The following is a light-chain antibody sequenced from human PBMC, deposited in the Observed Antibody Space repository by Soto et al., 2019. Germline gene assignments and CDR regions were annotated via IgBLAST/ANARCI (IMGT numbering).Light chain of an antibody. Sequence: EIVLSQPPATLSLSLGERATLSCRASQSIGSYLAWYQHKLGQPPRLLIYDASIRATGIPVRFSGSGSGTDFTLTISSLEPEDFAVYYCQQRSTWPPFSFGPGTNVDIK. J-gene: IGKJ3*01. CDR2: DAS. V-gene: IGKV3-11*01. CDR3: QQRSTWPPFS. CDR1: QSIGSY.